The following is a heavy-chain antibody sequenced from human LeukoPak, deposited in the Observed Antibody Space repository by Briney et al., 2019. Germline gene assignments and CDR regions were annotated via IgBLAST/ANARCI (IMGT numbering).Heavy chain of an antibody. CDR3: ARDGTGATPFDY. D-gene: IGHD1-26*01. CDR1: GYTFTGYY. CDR2: INPNSGGT. J-gene: IGHJ4*02. Sequence: ASVKVSCKASGYTFTGYYMHWVRQAPGQGLEWIGWINPNSGGTNYAQKFQGRVTMTRDTSISTAYMELSRLRSDDTAVYYCARDGTGATPFDYWGQGTLVTVSS. V-gene: IGHV1-2*02.